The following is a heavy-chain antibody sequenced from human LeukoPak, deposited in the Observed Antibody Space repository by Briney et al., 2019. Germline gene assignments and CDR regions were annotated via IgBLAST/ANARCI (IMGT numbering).Heavy chain of an antibody. J-gene: IGHJ6*03. CDR1: GFTFSSYS. CDR2: ISSSSSYI. Sequence: GGSLRLSCAASGFTFSSYSMNWVRQAPGKGLEWVSSISSSSSYIYYADSVKGRFTISRDNAKNSLYLQMDSLRAEDTAVYYCARPDYDFWSGSPGGNYMDVWGKGTMVTVSS. D-gene: IGHD3-3*01. CDR3: ARPDYDFWSGSPGGNYMDV. V-gene: IGHV3-21*01.